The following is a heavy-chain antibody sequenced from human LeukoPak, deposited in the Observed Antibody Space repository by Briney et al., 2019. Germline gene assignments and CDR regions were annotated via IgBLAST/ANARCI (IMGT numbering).Heavy chain of an antibody. CDR2: INWNGGST. V-gene: IGHV3-20*04. CDR3: ARDRLHYGEYEKTFDY. J-gene: IGHJ4*02. D-gene: IGHD4-17*01. CDR1: GFTFDDYG. Sequence: PGGSLRLSCAASGFTFDDYGMSWVRQAPGKGLEWVSGINWNGGSTSYADSVKGRFTISRDNAKNSLYLQMNSLRAEDTAVYYCARDRLHYGEYEKTFDYWGQGTLVSVSS.